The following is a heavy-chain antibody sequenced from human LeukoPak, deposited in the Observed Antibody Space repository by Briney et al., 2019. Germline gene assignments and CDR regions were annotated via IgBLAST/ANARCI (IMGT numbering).Heavy chain of an antibody. CDR2: IYYSGST. Sequence: SETLSLTCTVSGYSISSGYYWGWIRQPPGKGLEWIGSIYYSGSTYYNPSLKSRVTISLDTSKNQFSLKLSSVTAADTAVYYCARVRDYGDYVAFDMWGQRTMVTVSS. CDR3: ARVRDYGDYVAFDM. CDR1: GYSISSGYY. J-gene: IGHJ3*02. D-gene: IGHD4-17*01. V-gene: IGHV4-38-2*02.